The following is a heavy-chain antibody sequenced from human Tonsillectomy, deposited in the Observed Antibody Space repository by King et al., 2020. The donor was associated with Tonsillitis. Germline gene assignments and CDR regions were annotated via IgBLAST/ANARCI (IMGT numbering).Heavy chain of an antibody. CDR1: GFTFSSSE. V-gene: IGHV3-48*03. Sequence: VQLVESGGGLVQPGGSLRLSCAASGFTFSSSEMNWVRQPPGRGLEWVSYIGRSGSPIYYADSVKGRFTVSRENAKNSLYLQVNSLRAEDTGVYYCARRGTIIGSYFDLWGQGTLVTVSS. CDR2: IGRSGSPI. J-gene: IGHJ4*02. D-gene: IGHD1-20*01. CDR3: ARRGTIIGSYFDL.